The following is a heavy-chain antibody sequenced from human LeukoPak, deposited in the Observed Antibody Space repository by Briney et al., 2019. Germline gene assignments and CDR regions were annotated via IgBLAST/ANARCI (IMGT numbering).Heavy chain of an antibody. Sequence: SETLSLTCTVSGASIRSYYWSWIRQPPGKGLEWIGYIYYSGSTNYNPSLKSRVTISVDTSKNQFSLKLSSVTAADTAVCYCARNWAYGDEPYNWFDPWGQGTLVTVSS. CDR1: GASIRSYY. J-gene: IGHJ5*02. CDR3: ARNWAYGDEPYNWFDP. CDR2: IYYSGST. V-gene: IGHV4-59*01. D-gene: IGHD4-17*01.